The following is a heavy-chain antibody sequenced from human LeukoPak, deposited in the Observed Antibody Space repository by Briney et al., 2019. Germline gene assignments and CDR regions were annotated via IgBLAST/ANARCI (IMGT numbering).Heavy chain of an antibody. CDR3: AKGVKHQLLYYYYYYGMDV. V-gene: IGHV3-23*01. Sequence: GGSLRLSCAASGFTFSSYAMSWVRQAPGKGLEWVSAISGSGGSTYYADSVKGRFTISRDNSKNTLYLQMNSLRAEDTAVYYCAKGVKHQLLYYYYYYGMDVWGQGTTVIVSS. D-gene: IGHD6-13*01. CDR2: ISGSGGST. CDR1: GFTFSSYA. J-gene: IGHJ6*02.